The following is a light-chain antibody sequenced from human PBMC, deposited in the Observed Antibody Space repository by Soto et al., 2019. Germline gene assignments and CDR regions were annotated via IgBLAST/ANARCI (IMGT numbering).Light chain of an antibody. V-gene: IGLV2-14*01. Sequence: QSALTQPASVSGSPGQWITIPCTGTSSDVGGYNYVSWYQLHPGKAPKLIIYEVSIRPSGVSNRFSGSKSGNTASLTISALQAEDEADYYCSSYASTTAYLFGTGTKLTVL. J-gene: IGLJ1*01. CDR2: EVS. CDR3: SSYASTTAYL. CDR1: SSDVGGYNY.